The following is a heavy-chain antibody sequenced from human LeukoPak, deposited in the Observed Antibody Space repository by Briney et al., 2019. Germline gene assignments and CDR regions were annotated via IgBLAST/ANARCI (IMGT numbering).Heavy chain of an antibody. D-gene: IGHD3-10*01. CDR3: ARGFEGSGSLKYSHLGFDP. CDR1: GGSFSGYY. Sequence: SETLSLTCAVYGGSFSGYYWSWIRQPPGKGLEWTGEIDHSGSTNYNPSPKSRVTISVATSKSQFSLTRSSVTAADTAVYYCARGFEGSGSLKYSHLGFDPWGQGTLVTVSS. V-gene: IGHV4-34*01. J-gene: IGHJ5*02. CDR2: IDHSGST.